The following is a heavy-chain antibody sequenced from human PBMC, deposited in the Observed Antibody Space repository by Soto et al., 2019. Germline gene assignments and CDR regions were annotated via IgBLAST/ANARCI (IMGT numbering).Heavy chain of an antibody. CDR1: GYTFTSYG. J-gene: IGHJ4*02. Sequence: ASVKVSCKASGYTFTSYGISWVRQAPGQGLEWKGWISAYNGNTNYAQKIQGRVTMTTDTSTSTAYIELRSLRSDDTAVYFCARDRRVYCTNGLCPFPGYWGQGTLVTVSS. D-gene: IGHD2-8*01. V-gene: IGHV1-18*01. CDR2: ISAYNGNT. CDR3: ARDRRVYCTNGLCPFPGY.